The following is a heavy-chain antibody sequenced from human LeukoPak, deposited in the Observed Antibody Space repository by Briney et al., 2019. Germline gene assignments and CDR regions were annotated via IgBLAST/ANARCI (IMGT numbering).Heavy chain of an antibody. CDR2: ISGSGGST. D-gene: IGHD3-3*01. V-gene: IGHV3-23*01. Sequence: GGSLRLSCAASGFTFSSYAMSWVRQAPGKGLEWVSAISGSGGSTYYADSVKGRFTISRDNSKNTLYLQMNSLRAEDTAVYYCARDGPITIFGVVSSLYYYYMDVRGKGTTVTVSS. J-gene: IGHJ6*03. CDR1: GFTFSSYA. CDR3: ARDGPITIFGVVSSLYYYYMDV.